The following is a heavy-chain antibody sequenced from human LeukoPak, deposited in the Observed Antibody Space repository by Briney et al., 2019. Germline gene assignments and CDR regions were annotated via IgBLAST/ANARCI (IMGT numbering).Heavy chain of an antibody. CDR1: GGSLSSSSYY. CDR3: AGRKQWLYNWFDP. J-gene: IGHJ5*02. Sequence: SETLSLTCTVSGGSLSSSSYYWGWIRQPPGKGLERIGSIYYNGNTYYNPSLKSRVTISVDTSKNQFSLKLSSVTAADTAVYYCAGRKQWLYNWFDPWGQGTLVTVSS. D-gene: IGHD6-19*01. V-gene: IGHV4-39*07. CDR2: IYYNGNT.